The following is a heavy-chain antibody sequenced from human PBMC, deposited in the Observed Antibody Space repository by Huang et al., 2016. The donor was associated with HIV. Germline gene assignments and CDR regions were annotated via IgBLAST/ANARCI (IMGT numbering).Heavy chain of an antibody. CDR1: GYSFTTYA. CDR3: AREFVIFGAPLWPAY. CDR2: INPGNGNT. V-gene: IGHV1-3*01. Sequence: QVQLVQSGAEVKKPGASVKVSCKASGYSFTTYALHLVRQAPGHRLEWMGWINPGNGNTNYSQKFQGRVTITRDPSASTVYMEVSSLTFEDTAVYYCAREFVIFGAPLWPAYWGQGTLISVSS. D-gene: IGHD2-21*01. J-gene: IGHJ4*02.